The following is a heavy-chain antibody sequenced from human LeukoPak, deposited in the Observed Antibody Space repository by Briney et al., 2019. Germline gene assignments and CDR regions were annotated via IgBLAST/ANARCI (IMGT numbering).Heavy chain of an antibody. CDR2: IWSDGSNK. D-gene: IGHD3-10*01. CDR3: ASPRNYYGTGSHLD. V-gene: IGHV3-33*01. Sequence: GKSLRLSCAASGFTLSSYGMHWVRQAPGKGLEWVAVIWSDGSNKYHADSVKGRFTISRDNSRNTLYLQMNSLRAEDTTVYYCASPRNYYGTGSHLDWGQGTLVTAAS. CDR1: GFTLSSYG. J-gene: IGHJ4*02.